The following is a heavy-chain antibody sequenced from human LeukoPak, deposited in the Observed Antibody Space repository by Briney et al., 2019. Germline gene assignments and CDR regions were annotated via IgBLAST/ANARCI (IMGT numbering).Heavy chain of an antibody. Sequence: PSETLSLTCAVYGGSFSGYYWSWIRQPPGKGLEWIGEINHSGSTNYNPSLKSRVTISVDTSKNQFSLKLSSVTAADTAVYYCATTAAGLYYNDYWGQGTLVTVSS. D-gene: IGHD6-13*01. CDR2: INHSGST. J-gene: IGHJ4*02. V-gene: IGHV4-34*01. CDR1: GGSFSGYY. CDR3: ATTAAGLYYNDY.